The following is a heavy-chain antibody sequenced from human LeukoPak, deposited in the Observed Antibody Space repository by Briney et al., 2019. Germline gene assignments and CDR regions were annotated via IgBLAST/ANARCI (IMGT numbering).Heavy chain of an antibody. J-gene: IGHJ4*02. CDR1: GGSISTYY. D-gene: IGHD6-13*01. Sequence: PSETLSLTCTVSGGSISTYYWSWIRRPPGKGLEWIAYIDYSASTNYNPSLKSRVTISVDTSKNQFSLKLSSVTAADTAVYYCARDSSGIAAAGSFDYWGQGTLVTVSS. V-gene: IGHV4-59*01. CDR3: ARDSSGIAAAGSFDY. CDR2: IDYSAST.